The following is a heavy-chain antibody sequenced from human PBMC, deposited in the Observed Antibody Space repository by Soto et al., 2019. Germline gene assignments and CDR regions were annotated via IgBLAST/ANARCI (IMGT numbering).Heavy chain of an antibody. J-gene: IGHJ5*02. V-gene: IGHV1-8*01. CDR2: MNPNSGNT. CDR1: GYTFTSYD. CDR3: AGEASRGLNH. Sequence: QVQLVQSGAEVKKPGASVTVSCKASGYTFTSYDINWVRQATGQGLEWMGWMNPNSGNTGYAQKFQGRVTMTRNTSTSTAYMELSSGRSDATAVYYCAGEASRGLNHWGQGALVTVSS. D-gene: IGHD3-10*01.